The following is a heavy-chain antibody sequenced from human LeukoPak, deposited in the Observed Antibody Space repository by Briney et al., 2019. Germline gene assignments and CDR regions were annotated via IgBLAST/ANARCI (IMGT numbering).Heavy chain of an antibody. V-gene: IGHV3-7*04. CDR1: GFTFSSYG. CDR3: ARGRYSSGWYGYFDY. Sequence: GGSLRLSCAASGFTFSSYGMHWVRQAPGKGLEWVANINQGGGEEYYVDSVKGRFTISRDNAKNSLYLQMNSLRAEDTAVYYCARGRYSSGWYGYFDYWGQRTLVTVSS. CDR2: INQGGGEE. D-gene: IGHD6-19*01. J-gene: IGHJ4*02.